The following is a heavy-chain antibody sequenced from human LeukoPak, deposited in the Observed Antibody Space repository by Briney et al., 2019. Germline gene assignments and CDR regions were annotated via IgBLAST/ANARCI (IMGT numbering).Heavy chain of an antibody. V-gene: IGHV3-23*01. J-gene: IGHJ4*02. Sequence: GGSLRLSCAASGFTFSSYAMSWVRQAPGKGLEWVSAISGTGGSTYYADSVKGRYTISRDNSKNTLYLQMNSLRAEDTAVYYCAKDLITVVTPFDYWGQGTLVTVSS. CDR2: ISGTGGST. CDR1: GFTFSSYA. D-gene: IGHD4-23*01. CDR3: AKDLITVVTPFDY.